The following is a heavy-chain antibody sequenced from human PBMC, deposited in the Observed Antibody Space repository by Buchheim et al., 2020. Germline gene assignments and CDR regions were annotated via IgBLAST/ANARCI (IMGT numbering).Heavy chain of an antibody. CDR2: IKSKTDGRTT. J-gene: IGHJ4*02. Sequence: EVQLVESGGGLVKPGGSLRLSCAASGFTFSNAWMSWVRQAPGKGLEWVGRIKSKTDGRTTDYAAPVKGRFTISRDDSKNTLYLQMNSLKTEDTAVYYCTTDSTMIVVAFDYWGQGTL. CDR1: GFTFSNAW. CDR3: TTDSTMIVVAFDY. V-gene: IGHV3-15*01. D-gene: IGHD3-22*01.